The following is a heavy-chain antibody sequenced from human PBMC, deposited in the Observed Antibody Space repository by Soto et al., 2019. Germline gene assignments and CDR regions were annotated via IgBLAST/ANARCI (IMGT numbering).Heavy chain of an antibody. V-gene: IGHV3-7*01. J-gene: IGHJ4*02. D-gene: IGHD2-8*01. Sequence: GGSLRLSCAASGFTFSSYWMSWVRQAPGKGLEWVANIKQDGSEKYYVDSVKGRFTISRDKDKNSLYLQMNSLRAGDRAVYYCASDGRRAGMDDFDFWGQGTLVTVSS. CDR3: ASDGRRAGMDDFDF. CDR2: IKQDGSEK. CDR1: GFTFSSYW.